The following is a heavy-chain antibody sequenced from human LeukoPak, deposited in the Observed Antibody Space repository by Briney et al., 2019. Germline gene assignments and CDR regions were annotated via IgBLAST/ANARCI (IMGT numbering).Heavy chain of an antibody. CDR2: ISAYNGNT. V-gene: IGHV1-18*01. D-gene: IGHD1-26*01. CDR3: ARGGSYPDYYYGMDV. Sequence: ASVKVSCKASGYTFTSYGISWVRQASGQGLEWMGWISAYNGNTNYAQKLQGRVTMTTDTSTSTAYMELRSLRSDDTAVYYCARGGSYPDYYYGMDVWGQGTTVTVSS. CDR1: GYTFTSYG. J-gene: IGHJ6*02.